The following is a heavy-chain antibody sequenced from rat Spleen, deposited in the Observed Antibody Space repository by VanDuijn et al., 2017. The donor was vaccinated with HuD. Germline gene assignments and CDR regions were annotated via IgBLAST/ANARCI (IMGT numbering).Heavy chain of an antibody. CDR3: ARRTIAAQYYFDY. J-gene: IGHJ2*01. CDR2: ISTGGGNT. Sequence: EVQLVESGGGLVQPGRSLKLSCAASGFTFSNYDMAWVRQAPTKGLEWVASISTGGGNTYYRDSMKGRFTISRDNAKSTLYLKMDSLRSEDTATYYCARRTIAAQYYFDYCGQGVMVTVSS. CDR1: GFTFSNYD. V-gene: IGHV5S23*01. D-gene: IGHD1-2*01.